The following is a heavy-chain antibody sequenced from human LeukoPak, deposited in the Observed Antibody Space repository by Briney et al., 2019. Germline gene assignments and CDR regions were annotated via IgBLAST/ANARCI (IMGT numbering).Heavy chain of an antibody. CDR2: IYGGVTGST. J-gene: IGHJ4*02. D-gene: IGHD6-19*01. CDR1: GFTFSKYT. V-gene: IGHV3-23*01. CDR3: AKDLLIAVAGTPSDY. Sequence: GGSLRLSCVASGFTFSKYTMNWVRQAPGKGLEWVSGIYGGVTGSTFYAESVKGRFTISRDNSKNTLYLQMNSLRDEDTAVYYCAKDLLIAVAGTPSDYWGQGTLVTVPS.